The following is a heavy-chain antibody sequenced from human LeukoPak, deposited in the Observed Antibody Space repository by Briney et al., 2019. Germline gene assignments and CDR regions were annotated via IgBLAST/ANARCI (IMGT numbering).Heavy chain of an antibody. J-gene: IGHJ4*02. Sequence: PGGSLRLSCAASGFTFSSYAMSWVRQAPGKGLEWVSDISGSGGSTYYADSVKCRFTISRDNSKNTLYLQMNSLRAEDTAVYYCANGYSGYDQPFDYWGQGTLVTVSS. CDR3: ANGYSGYDQPFDY. V-gene: IGHV3-23*01. CDR2: ISGSGGST. D-gene: IGHD5-12*01. CDR1: GFTFSSYA.